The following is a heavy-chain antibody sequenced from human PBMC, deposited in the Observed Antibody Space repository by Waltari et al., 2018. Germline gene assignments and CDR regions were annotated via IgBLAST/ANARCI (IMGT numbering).Heavy chain of an antibody. CDR3: AREVVPAATIVVNWFDP. CDR2: INTKTGNP. D-gene: IGHD2-2*01. V-gene: IGHV7-4-1*02. Sequence: QVQLVQSGSELKKPGASVKVSCKASGYTFTNYAINWLRQAPGQGLELMGWINTKTGNPTDVQGFTGRFVFSLDTPVSTAYLQINSLKADDTAVYYWAREVVPAATIVVNWFDPWGQGTLVTVSS. CDR1: GYTFTNYA. J-gene: IGHJ5*02.